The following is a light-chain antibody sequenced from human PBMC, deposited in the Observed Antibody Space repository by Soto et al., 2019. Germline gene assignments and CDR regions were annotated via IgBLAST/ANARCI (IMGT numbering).Light chain of an antibody. CDR2: DAS. J-gene: IGKJ2*01. Sequence: DIQMTQSPSTLSASVGDRVTITCRASQSISSWLAWYQQKPGKAPKLLIYDASSLESGVPSRFSGSGSGTKFTLTISSLQPDDFATYYCQQYNSYSPETFGQGTKLEIK. CDR1: QSISSW. CDR3: QQYNSYSPET. V-gene: IGKV1-5*01.